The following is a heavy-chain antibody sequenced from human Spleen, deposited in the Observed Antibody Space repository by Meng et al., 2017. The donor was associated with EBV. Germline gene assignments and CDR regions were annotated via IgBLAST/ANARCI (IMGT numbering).Heavy chain of an antibody. CDR3: AYNNYSPRFDY. Sequence: QVNPQQWGTGLLHPSETLSLPCAVYGGSFSGYYWSWIRQSPGKGLEWIGEINHSRDTHYSPSLKSRVTLSVDTSRNEFSLKLRSVTAADTAIYFCAYNNYSPRFDYWGQGILVTVSS. CDR2: INHSRDT. J-gene: IGHJ4*02. D-gene: IGHD5-24*01. V-gene: IGHV4-34*01. CDR1: GGSFSGYY.